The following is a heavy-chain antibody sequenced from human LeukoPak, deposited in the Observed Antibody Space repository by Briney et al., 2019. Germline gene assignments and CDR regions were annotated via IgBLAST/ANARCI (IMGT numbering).Heavy chain of an antibody. Sequence: GGSLRLSCAASGFTFSSSAMSWVRQAPGRGLEWVSLISDSADRTYYADSVRGRFTISRDNSKNTLYLQMNSLGAEDTAVYYCAKDRSQWEPPDYWGQGTLVTVSS. J-gene: IGHJ4*02. V-gene: IGHV3-23*01. D-gene: IGHD1-26*01. CDR1: GFTFSSSA. CDR3: AKDRSQWEPPDY. CDR2: ISDSADRT.